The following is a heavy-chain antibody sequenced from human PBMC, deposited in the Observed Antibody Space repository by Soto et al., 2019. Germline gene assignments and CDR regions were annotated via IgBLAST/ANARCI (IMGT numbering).Heavy chain of an antibody. D-gene: IGHD3-10*01. J-gene: IGHJ4*02. V-gene: IGHV4-34*01. Sequence: SETPSLTCAVYGGSFSGYYWSWIRQPPGKGLEWIGEINHSGSTNYNPSLKSRVTISVDTSKNQFSLKLSSVTAADTAVYYCASLRGRDYWGQGTLVTVSS. CDR3: ASLRGRDY. CDR2: INHSGST. CDR1: GGSFSGYY.